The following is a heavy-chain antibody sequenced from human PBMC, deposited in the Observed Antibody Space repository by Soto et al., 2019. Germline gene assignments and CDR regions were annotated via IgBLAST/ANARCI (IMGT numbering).Heavy chain of an antibody. CDR2: IIPIFGTA. J-gene: IGHJ5*02. CDR3: ARDGPIHYYDSSGYTYNWFDP. Sequence: GASVKVSCKASGGTFSSYAISWVRQAPGQGLEWMGGIIPIFGTANYAQKFPGRVTITADESTSTAYMELSSLRSEDTAVYYCARDGPIHYYDSSGYTYNWFDPWGQGTLVTVSS. D-gene: IGHD3-22*01. V-gene: IGHV1-69*13. CDR1: GGTFSSYA.